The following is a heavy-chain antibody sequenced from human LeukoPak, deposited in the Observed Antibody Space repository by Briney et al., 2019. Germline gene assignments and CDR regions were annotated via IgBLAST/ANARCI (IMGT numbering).Heavy chain of an antibody. V-gene: IGHV4-59*01. CDR3: ARGGYYGSGNDFRFDP. Sequence: SETLSLTCTVSGGSISSYYWSWIRQSPGKGLECIGYIHYTGSTNYNPSLESRVTISVKTSKNQFSLKLKSVTAADTAVYYCARGGYYGSGNDFRFDPWGQGTLVTVSS. D-gene: IGHD3-10*01. J-gene: IGHJ5*02. CDR2: IHYTGST. CDR1: GGSISSYY.